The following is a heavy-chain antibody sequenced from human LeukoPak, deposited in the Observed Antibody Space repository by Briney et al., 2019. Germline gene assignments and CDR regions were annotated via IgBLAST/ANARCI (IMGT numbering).Heavy chain of an antibody. CDR1: GHTFSRSY. V-gene: IGHV1-46*01. CDR3: AKDNSVGDIAWWFDP. Sequence: ASVKVSCKASGHTFSRSYMHWVRQAPGQGLEWMGVINPSGTWTSYAQKFRGRITMTRDMSTSTDYMELRSLGFEDTAVYYCAKDNSVGDIAWWFDPWGQGTLATVSS. CDR2: INPSGTWT. D-gene: IGHD1-26*01. J-gene: IGHJ5*02.